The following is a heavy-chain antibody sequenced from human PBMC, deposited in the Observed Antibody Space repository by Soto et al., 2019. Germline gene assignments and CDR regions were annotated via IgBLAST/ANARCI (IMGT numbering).Heavy chain of an antibody. V-gene: IGHV1-2*02. CDR1: GYTFTDYF. J-gene: IGHJ4*02. Sequence: QVQLVQSGTEVKKPGASVKVSCEASGYTFTDYFMHWVRQAPGQGLEWMGWINPNSGGTNYAQKFQGRVTMTRDTSISTDYMELSRLRFDDTAVYYCARDPEVEQLGLDFWGQGTLVTVSS. CDR3: ARDPEVEQLGLDF. D-gene: IGHD6-13*01. CDR2: INPNSGGT.